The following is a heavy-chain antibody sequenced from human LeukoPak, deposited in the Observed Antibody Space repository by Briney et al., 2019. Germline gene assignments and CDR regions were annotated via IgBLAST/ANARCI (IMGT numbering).Heavy chain of an antibody. CDR1: DDSISSRSYY. CDR2: IHNSGST. V-gene: IGHV4-39*07. CDR3: ARGRRSSSWYEGFDY. J-gene: IGHJ4*02. D-gene: IGHD6-13*01. Sequence: SETLSLTCTVSDDSISSRSYYWGWIRQPPGKGLEWIGNIHNSGSTYYNPSLKSRVTISVDRSKNQFSLKLSSVTAADTAVYYCARGRRSSSWYEGFDYWGQGTLVTVSS.